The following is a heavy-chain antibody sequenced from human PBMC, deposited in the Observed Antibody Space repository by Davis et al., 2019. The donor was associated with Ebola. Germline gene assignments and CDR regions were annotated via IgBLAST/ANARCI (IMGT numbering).Heavy chain of an antibody. CDR1: GFTFSSYS. CDR2: ISSSSSTI. V-gene: IGHV3-48*02. J-gene: IGHJ4*02. CDR3: ARDHVAARLTLDY. D-gene: IGHD6-6*01. Sequence: GESLKISCAASGFTFSSYSMNWVRQAPGKGLEWVSYISSSSSTIYYADSVKGRFTISRDNAKNSLYLQMNSLRDEDTAVYYCARDHVAARLTLDYWGQRTLVTVSS.